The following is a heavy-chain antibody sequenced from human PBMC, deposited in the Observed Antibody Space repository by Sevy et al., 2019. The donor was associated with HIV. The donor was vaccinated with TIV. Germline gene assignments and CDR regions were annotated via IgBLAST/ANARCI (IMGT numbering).Heavy chain of an antibody. V-gene: IGHV3-53*01. CDR3: ARVDSYGYFYYYAMDV. CDR1: GFSVSNNY. D-gene: IGHD5-18*01. J-gene: IGHJ6*02. CDR2: IYSGGGT. Sequence: GGSLRLSCAASGFSVSNNYMSWVRQAPGRGLECVSLIYSGGGTYYTDSVKGRFTVSRDNSKNTLYLQMNSLRAEDTAVYYCARVDSYGYFYYYAMDVWGQGTTVTVSS.